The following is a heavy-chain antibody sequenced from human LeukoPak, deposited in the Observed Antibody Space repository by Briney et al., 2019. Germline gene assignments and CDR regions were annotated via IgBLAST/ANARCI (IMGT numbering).Heavy chain of an antibody. V-gene: IGHV3-23*01. J-gene: IGHJ4*02. Sequence: GASLRLSCAPSGFTFSSYAMSWVRQAPGKGLEWVSAISGSGGSTYYADSVKGRFTISRDNSKNTLYLQMNSLRAEDTAVYYCAKEGLFGVVVSYFDYWGQGTLVTVSS. CDR2: ISGSGGST. D-gene: IGHD3-22*01. CDR3: AKEGLFGVVVSYFDY. CDR1: GFTFSSYA.